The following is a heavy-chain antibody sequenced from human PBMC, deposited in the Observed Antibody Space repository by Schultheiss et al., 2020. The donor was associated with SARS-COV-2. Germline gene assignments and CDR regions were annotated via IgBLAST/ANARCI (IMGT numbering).Heavy chain of an antibody. CDR2: IIPIFGTA. CDR3: AGPWRYCSSTSCYRDAFDI. V-gene: IGHV1-69*06. Sequence: SVKVSCKASGYTFTSYGISWVRQAPGQGLEWMGGIIPIFGTANYAQKFQGRVTITADKSTSTAYMELSSLRSEDTAVYYCAGPWRYCSSTSCYRDAFDIWGQGTMVTVSS. J-gene: IGHJ3*02. CDR1: GYTFTSYG. D-gene: IGHD2-2*01.